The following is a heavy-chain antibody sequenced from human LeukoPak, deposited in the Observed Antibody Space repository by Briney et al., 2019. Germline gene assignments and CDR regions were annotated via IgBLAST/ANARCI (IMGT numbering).Heavy chain of an antibody. CDR3: ARVIYYDSSPYFDY. CDR2: INSDGSST. CDR1: GFTFSSYW. Sequence: HPGGSLRLSCAASGFTFSSYWMHWVRQAPGKGLVWVSRINSDGSSTSYADSVKGRFTISRDNAKNTLYLQVNSLRAEDTAVYYCARVIYYDSSPYFDYWGQGTLVTVSS. D-gene: IGHD3-22*01. V-gene: IGHV3-74*01. J-gene: IGHJ4*02.